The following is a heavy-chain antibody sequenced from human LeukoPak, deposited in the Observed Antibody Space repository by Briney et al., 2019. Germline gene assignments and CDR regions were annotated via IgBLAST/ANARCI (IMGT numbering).Heavy chain of an antibody. V-gene: IGHV3-30-3*01. CDR1: GFTFSTYA. Sequence: GGSLRLSCAASGFTFSTYAMHWVRQAPGKGLEWVAFISYDGSKKYYADSVKGRFTISRDNAKNSLYLQMNSLRAEDTAVYYCARSEGTAAFYNLNWGQGTLVTVSS. CDR3: ARSEGTAAFYNLN. D-gene: IGHD5-24*01. J-gene: IGHJ4*02. CDR2: ISYDGSKK.